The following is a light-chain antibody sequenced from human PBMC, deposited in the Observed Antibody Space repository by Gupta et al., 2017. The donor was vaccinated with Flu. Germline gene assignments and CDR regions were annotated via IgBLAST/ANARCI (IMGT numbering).Light chain of an antibody. Sequence: EIVLTQSPGSLSLSPGERATLSCRASQTVAGSFLAWYQQQPGQAPRLLIYGASTRAAGIPDRFSGSGSGTDFTLTISRLEPEDFALYYCQQYGSSPAYSFGQGTKLE. CDR2: GAS. CDR1: QTVAGSF. V-gene: IGKV3-20*01. J-gene: IGKJ2*01. CDR3: QQYGSSPAYS.